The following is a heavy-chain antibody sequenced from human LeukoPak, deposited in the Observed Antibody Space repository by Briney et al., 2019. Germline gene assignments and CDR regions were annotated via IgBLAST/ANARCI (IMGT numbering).Heavy chain of an antibody. Sequence: SETLSLTCTVSGGSICSSSYYWGWIRQPPGKGLEWIGSIYYSGSTYYNPSLKSRVTISVDTSKNQFSLKLSSVTAADTAVYYCARGALGTMVRGVMTTLYFDYWGQGTLVTVSS. CDR3: ARGALGTMVRGVMTTLYFDY. CDR1: GGSICSSSYY. CDR2: IYYSGST. D-gene: IGHD3-10*01. J-gene: IGHJ4*02. V-gene: IGHV4-39*07.